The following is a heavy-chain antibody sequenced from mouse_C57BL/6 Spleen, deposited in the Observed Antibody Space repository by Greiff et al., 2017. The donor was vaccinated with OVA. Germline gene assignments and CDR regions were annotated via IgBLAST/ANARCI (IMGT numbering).Heavy chain of an antibody. Sequence: QVQLQQPGAELVMPGASVKLSCKASGYTFTSYWMHWVKQRPGQGLECIGEIDPSDSYTNYNQKFKGKSTLTVDKSSSTAYMQLSSLTSEDSAVYYCARSGYYGSSYYFDYWGQGTTLTVSS. CDR3: ARSGYYGSSYYFDY. D-gene: IGHD1-1*01. J-gene: IGHJ2*01. CDR2: IDPSDSYT. V-gene: IGHV1-69*01. CDR1: GYTFTSYW.